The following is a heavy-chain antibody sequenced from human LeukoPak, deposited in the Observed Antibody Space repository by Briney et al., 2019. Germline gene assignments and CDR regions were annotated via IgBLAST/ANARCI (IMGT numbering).Heavy chain of an antibody. CDR2: IYSSGST. V-gene: IGHV4-61*02. CDR3: ARVTIPAAGHAFDI. Sequence: PSETLSLSCTVSDGSISSNSYYWSWIRQHAGKGLEWIGRIYSSGSTNHNPSLKSRVTISIDTSRDQFSLKLTSVTAADTAVYYCARVTIPAAGHAFDIWGQGTMVTVSS. CDR1: DGSISSNSYY. J-gene: IGHJ3*02. D-gene: IGHD6-13*01.